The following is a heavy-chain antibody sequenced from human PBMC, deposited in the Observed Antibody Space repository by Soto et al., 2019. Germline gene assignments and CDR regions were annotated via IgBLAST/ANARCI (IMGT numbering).Heavy chain of an antibody. CDR3: ARAALYGYDY. V-gene: IGHV3-48*02. CDR2: IGSSSSAI. D-gene: IGHD4-17*01. J-gene: IGHJ4*02. CDR1: GFTFSNYG. Sequence: LRLSCAASGFTFSNYGMNWVRQAPGKGLEWVSYIGSSSSAIYYADSVKGRFTISRDNGKNSLYLQMNSLGDDDTAVYYCARAALYGYDYWGQGTLVTVSS.